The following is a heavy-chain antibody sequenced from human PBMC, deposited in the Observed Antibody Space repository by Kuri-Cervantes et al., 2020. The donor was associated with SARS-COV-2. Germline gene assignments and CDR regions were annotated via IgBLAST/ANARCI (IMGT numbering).Heavy chain of an antibody. V-gene: IGHV3-23*01. Sequence: GGSLRLTCAASGFTFSDYRGWIRQAPGKGLECVSAISGSGGSTYYAESVRGRFTISRDNSKNTLYLQMNSLRSDDTAVNYCAKREYYWGQGTLVTVSS. D-gene: IGHD3-10*01. J-gene: IGHJ4*02. CDR2: ISGSGGST. CDR3: AKREYY. CDR1: GFTFSDY.